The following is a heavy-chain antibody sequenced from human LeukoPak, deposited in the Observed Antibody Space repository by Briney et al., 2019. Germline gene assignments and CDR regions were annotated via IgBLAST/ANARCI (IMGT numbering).Heavy chain of an antibody. CDR1: GFTFSGYS. J-gene: IGHJ4*02. CDR2: ISSSSSYI. CDR3: ARGPYDILTGYYLNY. D-gene: IGHD3-9*01. V-gene: IGHV3-21*01. Sequence: GGALRLSCAASGFTFSGYSMNWVRQAPGKGLEWVSSISSSSSYIYYADSVEGRFTISRDNAKNSLYLQMNSLRAEDTAVYYCARGPYDILTGYYLNYWGQGTLVTVSS.